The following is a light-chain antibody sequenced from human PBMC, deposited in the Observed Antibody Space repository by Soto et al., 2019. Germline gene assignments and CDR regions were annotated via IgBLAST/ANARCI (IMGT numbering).Light chain of an antibody. V-gene: IGLV4-69*01. Sequence: QLVLTQSPSASASLGASVKLTCTLSSGHSNYAIAWHQQQPEKGPRFLMKVSSDGSHSKGDGIPDRFSGSSSGAERYLTISSLQSEDEADYYCQTWGTGFRVFGGGTKLTVL. CDR2: VSSDGSH. CDR3: QTWGTGFRV. CDR1: SGHSNYA. J-gene: IGLJ3*02.